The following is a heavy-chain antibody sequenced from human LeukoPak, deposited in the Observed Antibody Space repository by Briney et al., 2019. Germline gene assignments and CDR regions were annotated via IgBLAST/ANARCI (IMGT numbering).Heavy chain of an antibody. V-gene: IGHV1-3*01. J-gene: IGHJ4*02. CDR3: ARGSTSDWPLDH. Sequence: ASVKVSCKASGYTCSDYAMHWVRQATGQRFEWMGWIDAGNGDTRYSQKFQGRVTITRDTSASTAYIELRSLRSEDTAMYYCARGSTSDWPLDHWGQETLVTISS. CDR2: IDAGNGDT. D-gene: IGHD2-2*01. CDR1: GYTCSDYA.